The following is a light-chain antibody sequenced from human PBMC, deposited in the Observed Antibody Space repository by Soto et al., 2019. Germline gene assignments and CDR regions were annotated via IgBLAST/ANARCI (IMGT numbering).Light chain of an antibody. CDR2: DAS. Sequence: EIVLTQSPVTLSASPGERATISCRASQSISSYLAWYQQKPGQAPRLLIYDASTRSTGIPARFSGSGSGTDFTLTISSLEPEDFAVYYCQQINSSPRTFGQGTKLEIK. CDR3: QQINSSPRT. CDR1: QSISSY. J-gene: IGKJ2*01. V-gene: IGKV3-11*01.